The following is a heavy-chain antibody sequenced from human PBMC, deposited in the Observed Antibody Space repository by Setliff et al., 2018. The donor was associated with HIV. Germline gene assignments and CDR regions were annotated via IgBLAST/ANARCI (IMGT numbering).Heavy chain of an antibody. J-gene: IGHJ6*03. CDR3: ARAYPWGYVDYYYMDV. CDR2: ISTHSVYSVKK. D-gene: IGHD3-16*01. V-gene: IGHV1-18*01. CDR1: GYTFTSYG. Sequence: ASVKVSCKAFGYTFTSYGINWVRQAPGQGLEWMGWISTHSVYSVKKNYAQNLQGRVTMTTDTSTSTAYMELRSLRSDDTAVYYCARAYPWGYVDYYYMDVWGKGTTVTVSS.